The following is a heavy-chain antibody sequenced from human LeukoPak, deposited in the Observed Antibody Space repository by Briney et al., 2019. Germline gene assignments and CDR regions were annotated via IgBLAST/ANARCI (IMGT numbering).Heavy chain of an antibody. D-gene: IGHD5-12*01. V-gene: IGHV4-31*03. Sequence: PSETLSLTCTVSGGSISSGGYYWSWIRQHPGKGLEWIGYIYYSGSTYYNPSLKSRVTISVDTSKNQFSLKLSSVTAADTAVYYCAREGYSGYPYYYYGMDVWGQGTTVTVSS. CDR1: GGSISSGGYY. J-gene: IGHJ6*02. CDR3: AREGYSGYPYYYYGMDV. CDR2: IYYSGST.